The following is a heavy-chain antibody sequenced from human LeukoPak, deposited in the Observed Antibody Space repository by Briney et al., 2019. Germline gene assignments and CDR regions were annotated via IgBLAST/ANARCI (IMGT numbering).Heavy chain of an antibody. Sequence: SSETLSLTCTVSGDSIRSSVYYWGWIRQPPGKGREWIGSIHYTGSTYYQPSLKRRVTISVATSKNIFSLKLSSVTAADTAVYSCASHRGQWELPRYYFDDWGQGTLVTVSS. D-gene: IGHD1-26*01. CDR3: ASHRGQWELPRYYFDD. J-gene: IGHJ4*02. V-gene: IGHV4-39*01. CDR1: GDSIRSSVYY. CDR2: IHYTGST.